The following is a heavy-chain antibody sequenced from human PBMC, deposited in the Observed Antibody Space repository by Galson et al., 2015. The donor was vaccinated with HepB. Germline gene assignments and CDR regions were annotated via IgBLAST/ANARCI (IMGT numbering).Heavy chain of an antibody. CDR1: GGSISRGGFY. V-gene: IGHV4-31*03. CDR2: IYFGGST. Sequence: TLSLTCTVSGGSISRGGFYWSLVRQDPGKGLGWVGDIYFGGSTYYNPSLKSRVTISVDTSKNQFSLKLSSVTAADTAVYYCARGGITMVRGVFFDYWGQGTLVTVSS. D-gene: IGHD3-10*01. CDR3: ARGGITMVRGVFFDY. J-gene: IGHJ4*02.